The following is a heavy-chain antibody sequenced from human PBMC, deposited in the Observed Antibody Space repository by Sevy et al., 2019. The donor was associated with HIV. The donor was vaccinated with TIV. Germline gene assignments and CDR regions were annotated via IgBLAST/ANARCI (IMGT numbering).Heavy chain of an antibody. CDR3: AKSGLRFLGWLFPSY. CDR2: ISYDGSNK. CDR1: GFTFSSYG. D-gene: IGHD3-3*01. V-gene: IGHV3-30*18. Sequence: GGSLRLSCAASGFTFSSYGMHWVRQAPGKGLEWVAVISYDGSNKYYADSVKGRFTISRDNSKNKLYLQMNSLRAEDTAVYYCAKSGLRFLGWLFPSYWGQGTLVTVSS. J-gene: IGHJ4*02.